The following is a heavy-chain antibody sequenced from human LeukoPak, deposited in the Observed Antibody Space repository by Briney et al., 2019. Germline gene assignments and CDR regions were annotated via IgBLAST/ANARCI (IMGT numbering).Heavy chain of an antibody. CDR3: AKDATPMNSIWDHFDS. J-gene: IGHJ4*02. Sequence: GESLRLSCVGSGFRFNIDGMSWARQAPGKGLEWVSSVGGGNDIHYEDSVKGRFTGSRDDAKNTVYMQMNSLRSEDTAVYFCAKDATPMNSIWDHFDSGGQGTLVTVSP. D-gene: IGHD1-26*01. CDR2: VGGGNDI. V-gene: IGHV3-23*01. CDR1: GFRFNIDG.